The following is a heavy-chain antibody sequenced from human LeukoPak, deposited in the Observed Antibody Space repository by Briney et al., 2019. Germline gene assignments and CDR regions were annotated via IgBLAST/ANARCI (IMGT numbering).Heavy chain of an antibody. CDR2: ISGSGGST. J-gene: IGHJ4*02. Sequence: GGSLRLSCTVSGFTFSSYWMSWVRQAPGKGLEWVSAISGSGGSTYYADSVKGRFTISRDNSKNTLYLRMNSLRAEDTAVYYCAKDFDGYNIYFDYWGQGILVTVSS. V-gene: IGHV3-23*01. CDR3: AKDFDGYNIYFDY. D-gene: IGHD5-24*01. CDR1: GFTFSSYW.